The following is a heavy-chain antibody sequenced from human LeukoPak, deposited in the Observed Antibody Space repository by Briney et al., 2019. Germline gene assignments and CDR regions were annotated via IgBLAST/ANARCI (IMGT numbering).Heavy chain of an antibody. CDR2: INDNGAGT. Sequence: GGSLRLSCAASGFTFSSYAMSWVRQAPGKGLKWVSTINDNGAGTYYADSVKGRSTISRDNSYNAVSLQMNSLRDEDTGVYYCAKGTLDIVVVPAAPKVYYFDYWGQGTLVTVSS. J-gene: IGHJ4*02. CDR3: AKGTLDIVVVPAAPKVYYFDY. V-gene: IGHV3-23*01. CDR1: GFTFSSYA. D-gene: IGHD2-2*01.